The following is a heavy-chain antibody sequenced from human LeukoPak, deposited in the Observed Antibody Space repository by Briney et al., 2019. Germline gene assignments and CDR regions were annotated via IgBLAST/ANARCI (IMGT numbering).Heavy chain of an antibody. D-gene: IGHD2-15*01. V-gene: IGHV3-15*01. CDR2: IKSKIDGGTT. Sequence: PGGSLRLSCAASGFTFSNAWMSWVRQAPGKGLEWVGRIKSKIDGGTTDYAAPVKGRFTISRDDSRDTLYLQMNSLKTEDTAVYYCTIWVVRWFDPWGQGTLVTVSS. CDR3: TIWVVRWFDP. J-gene: IGHJ5*02. CDR1: GFTFSNAW.